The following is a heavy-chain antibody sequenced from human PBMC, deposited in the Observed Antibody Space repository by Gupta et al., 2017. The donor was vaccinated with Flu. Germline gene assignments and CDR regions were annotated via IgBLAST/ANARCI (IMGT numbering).Heavy chain of an antibody. CDR2: ISAYNGNT. D-gene: IGHD4-17*01. CDR1: FTSYG. Sequence: FTSYGISWVRQAPGQGLEWMGWISAYNGNTNYAQKLQGRVTMTTDTSTSTAYMELRSLRSDDTAVYYCARANPYGDYRYYYYGMDGGGQGTTVTVSS. J-gene: IGHJ6*02. V-gene: IGHV1-18*01. CDR3: ARANPYGDYRYYYYGMDG.